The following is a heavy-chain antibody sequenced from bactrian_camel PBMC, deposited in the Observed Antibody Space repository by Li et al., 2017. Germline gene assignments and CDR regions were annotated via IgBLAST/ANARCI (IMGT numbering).Heavy chain of an antibody. CDR3: ATRARKSRTSYTY. D-gene: IGHD5*01. Sequence: HVQLVESGGGLVQPGGSLTLSCAPSGFSISDTWVHWVRQAPGKGLEWVSGIYSDGTKTYYADSVKGRFTISRDNAKNTLYLQMNCLKSEGTGLYYCATRARKSRTSYTYWGQGTQVTVS. J-gene: IGHJ4*01. V-gene: IGHV3S6*01. CDR1: GFSISDTW. CDR2: IYSDGTKT.